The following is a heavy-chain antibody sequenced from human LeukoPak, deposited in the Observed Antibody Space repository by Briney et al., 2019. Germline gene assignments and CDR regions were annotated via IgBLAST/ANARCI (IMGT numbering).Heavy chain of an antibody. D-gene: IGHD1-26*01. CDR3: ARGTIVGDTTFDY. J-gene: IGHJ4*02. V-gene: IGHV4-34*01. CDR1: GGSFSGYY. CDR2: INHSGST. Sequence: SETLSLTCAVYGGSFSGYYWSWIRQPPGKGLEWIGEINHSGSTNYNPSLKSRVTISVDTSKNQFSLKLSSVTAADTAVYYCARGTIVGDTTFDYWGQGTLVTVSS.